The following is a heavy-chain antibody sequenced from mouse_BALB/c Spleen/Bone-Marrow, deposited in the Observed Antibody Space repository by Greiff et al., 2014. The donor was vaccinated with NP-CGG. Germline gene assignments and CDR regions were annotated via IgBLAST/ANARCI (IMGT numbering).Heavy chain of an antibody. V-gene: IGHV1-5*01. CDR3: TTLARTNFDY. J-gene: IGHJ2*01. D-gene: IGHD3-1*01. CDR2: IYPGNSDT. Sequence: VQLQQPGTVLARPGAAVKMSCKASGYTFSNYGMHWVKQRPGQGLEWIGTIYPGNSDTTYNQKFKGKAKLTAVTSTSTAYMDLSSLTNEDSAVYYCTTLARTNFDYWGQGTTLTVSS. CDR1: GYTFSNYG.